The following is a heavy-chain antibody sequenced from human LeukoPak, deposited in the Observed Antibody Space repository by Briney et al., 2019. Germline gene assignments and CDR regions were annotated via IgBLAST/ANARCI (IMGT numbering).Heavy chain of an antibody. CDR3: ARDGGSGTSTGYNGYYDYGMAV. Sequence: PGGSLRLSCAASGFTVINNYMSWVRQAPGKGLEWVSFIYSGDSTYYADSVKGRFTISRDSSKNTVHLQMNSLRAEDTAVYYCARDGGSGTSTGYNGYYDYGMAVWGQGTTVTVSS. CDR2: IYSGDST. J-gene: IGHJ6*02. CDR1: GFTVINNY. V-gene: IGHV3-66*01. D-gene: IGHD3-9*01.